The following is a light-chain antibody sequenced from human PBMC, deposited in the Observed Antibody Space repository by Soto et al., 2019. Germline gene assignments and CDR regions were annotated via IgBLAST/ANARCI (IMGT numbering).Light chain of an antibody. J-gene: IGKJ2*01. CDR3: QQSYSAPYT. CDR2: DAS. V-gene: IGKV1-39*01. CDR1: QAISNY. Sequence: DIQMTQSPSSLSASVGDRVTVTCQASQAISNYLNWYQQKTGQAPKLLIYDASNLETGVPSRFSGSGSGTDFSLTISSLQHEDVATYYCQQSYSAPYTFGQGTTLEIK.